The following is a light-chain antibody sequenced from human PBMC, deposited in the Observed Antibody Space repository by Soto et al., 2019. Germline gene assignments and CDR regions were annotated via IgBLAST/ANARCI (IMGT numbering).Light chain of an antibody. V-gene: IGLV4-69*01. Sequence: QHVLTQSPSASASLGASVKLTCTLSSGHSSNAIAWHQQQPQKGPRFLMKLNSDGSHSKGDGIPDRFSGSSSGAERDLTISSLQSEDEADYYCQTWGTGIRAFGGGTKVTVL. CDR3: QTWGTGIRA. CDR1: SGHSSNA. CDR2: LNSDGSH. J-gene: IGLJ2*01.